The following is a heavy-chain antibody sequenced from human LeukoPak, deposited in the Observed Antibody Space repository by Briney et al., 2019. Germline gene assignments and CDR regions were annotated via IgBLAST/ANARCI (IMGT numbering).Heavy chain of an antibody. CDR3: ARGIFPMLRGVTRHFDY. J-gene: IGHJ4*02. V-gene: IGHV4-39*02. D-gene: IGHD3-10*01. CDR2: ISHSGST. Sequence: PSETLSLTCTVSGGSISSGNYYWGWIRQPPGKGLEWIGEISHSGSTNYNPSLKSRLTISVDTSKNHFSLKLRSVTAADTAVYYCARGIFPMLRGVTRHFDYWGQGTLVTVSS. CDR1: GGSISSGNYY.